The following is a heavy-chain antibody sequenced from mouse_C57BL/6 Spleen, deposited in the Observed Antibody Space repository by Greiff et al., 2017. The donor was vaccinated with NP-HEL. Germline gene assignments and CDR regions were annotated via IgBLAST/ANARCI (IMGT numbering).Heavy chain of an antibody. CDR2: ISSGSSTI. D-gene: IGHD1-1*01. CDR1: GFTFSDYG. Sequence: EVMVVESGGGLVKPGGSLKLSCAASGFTFSDYGMHWVRQAPEKGLEWVAYISSGSSTIYYADTVKGRFTISRDNAKNTLFLQMTSLRSEDTAMYYCARLLPFDYWGQGTTLTVSS. CDR3: ARLLPFDY. J-gene: IGHJ2*01. V-gene: IGHV5-17*01.